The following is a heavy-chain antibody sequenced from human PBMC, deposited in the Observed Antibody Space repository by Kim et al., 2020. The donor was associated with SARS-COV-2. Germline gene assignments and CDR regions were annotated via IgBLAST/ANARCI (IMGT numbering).Heavy chain of an antibody. J-gene: IGHJ4*02. CDR2: ISGSGGRT. CDR3: AKDRGRSGSGDYLDY. D-gene: IGHD6-19*01. Sequence: GGSLRLSCAVSGFTFSNYGMSWVRQAPGKGLEWVSAISGSGGRTYYADSVKGRFTMSRDNSKNTLFLQMNSLRADDTAIYYCAKDRGRSGSGDYLDYWGQGTLVTVSS. CDR1: GFTFSNYG. V-gene: IGHV3-23*01.